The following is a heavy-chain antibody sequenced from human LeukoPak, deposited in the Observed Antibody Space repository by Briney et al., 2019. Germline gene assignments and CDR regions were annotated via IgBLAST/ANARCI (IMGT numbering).Heavy chain of an antibody. Sequence: SETLSLTCAVYGGSFSGYYWSWIRQPPGKGLEWIGEINHSGSTNYNPSLKSRVTISLDTSRNQFSLKLNSVTVADTAVYYCAKSNGYGLVDIWGQGTMVTVSS. CDR3: AKSNGYGLVDI. D-gene: IGHD3-10*01. J-gene: IGHJ3*02. V-gene: IGHV4-34*01. CDR2: INHSGST. CDR1: GGSFSGYY.